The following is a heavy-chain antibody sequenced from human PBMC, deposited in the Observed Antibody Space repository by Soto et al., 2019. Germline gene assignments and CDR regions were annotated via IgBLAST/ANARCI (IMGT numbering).Heavy chain of an antibody. CDR3: ASQQWIGNWFDP. CDR2: IYYSGST. D-gene: IGHD6-19*01. CDR1: GGSISSSRYY. V-gene: IGHV4-39*01. Sequence: PSETLSLTCTVSGGSISSSRYYWGWIRQPPGKGLEWIGSIYYSGSTYYNPSLKSRVTISVDTSKNQFSLKLSSVTAADTAVYYCASQQWIGNWFDPWGQGTLVTVSS. J-gene: IGHJ5*02.